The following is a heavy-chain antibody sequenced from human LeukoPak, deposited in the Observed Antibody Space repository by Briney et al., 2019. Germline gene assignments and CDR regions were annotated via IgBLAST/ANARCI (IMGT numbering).Heavy chain of an antibody. D-gene: IGHD6-19*01. CDR1: GFTFSSYA. CDR3: AVKESIAVAGRRSHAGY. Sequence: GGSLRLSCAASGFTFSSYAMSWVRQAPGKGLEWVSTIYFPGGDTYSADSVKGRFTVSRDNTKSALYLQMNSLRVEDTAVYYCAVKESIAVAGRRSHAGYWGQGTLVTVSS. J-gene: IGHJ4*02. CDR2: IYFPGGDT. V-gene: IGHV3-23*01.